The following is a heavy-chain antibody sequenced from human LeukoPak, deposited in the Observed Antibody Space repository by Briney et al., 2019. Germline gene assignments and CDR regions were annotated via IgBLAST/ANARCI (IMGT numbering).Heavy chain of an antibody. CDR1: GGTFSSYA. V-gene: IGHV1-69*13. D-gene: IGHD6-6*01. CDR2: IIPIFGTA. CDR3: ARELAARKDYNYYRDV. J-gene: IGHJ6*03. Sequence: ASVKVSCKASGGTFSSYAISWVRQAPGQGLEWMGGIIPIFGTANYAQKFQGRVTITADESTSTAYMELSSLRSEDTAVYYCARELAARKDYNYYRDVGAKGTTVTVS.